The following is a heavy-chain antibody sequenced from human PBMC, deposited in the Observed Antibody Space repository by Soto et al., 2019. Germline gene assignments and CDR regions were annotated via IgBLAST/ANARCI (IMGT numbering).Heavy chain of an antibody. J-gene: IGHJ4*01. CDR2: IKQDGSEQ. V-gene: IGHV3-7*01. Sequence: EVQLVESGGGLVQPVGSLRLSCAASGFTFSNYWMSGVRQAPGKRLEWLATIKQDGSEQYYVDSAKGRFTISRDRPQNSLSLQMNCLRAEDPALYCCTRGRAGAGYWGYGTLVTVS. CDR3: TRGRAGAGY. D-gene: IGHD6-19*01. CDR1: GFTFSNYW.